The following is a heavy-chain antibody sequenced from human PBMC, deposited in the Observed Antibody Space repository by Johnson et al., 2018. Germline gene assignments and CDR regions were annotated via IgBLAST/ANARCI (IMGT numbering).Heavy chain of an antibody. Sequence: QVQLVQSGGGVVQPGRSLRLSCAASRFTSTYGMHWVRQAPGKGLEWVATISYDGNDKYYADSVKGRFTISRDTSKNTLYLQMNSLKTEDTAGYYCAKFDIWGQGTMVTVSS. J-gene: IGHJ3*02. CDR2: ISYDGNDK. V-gene: IGHV3-30*18. CDR3: AKFDI. CDR1: RFTSTYG.